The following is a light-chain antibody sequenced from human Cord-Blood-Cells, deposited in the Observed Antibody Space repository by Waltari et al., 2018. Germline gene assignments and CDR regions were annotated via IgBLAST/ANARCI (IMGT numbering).Light chain of an antibody. Sequence: EIVLTQSPATLTLSPGERATLSGRASQSVSSYLAWYQQQPGQAPRLLNDDASNRATGIPARFSGSGSGTYFTLTISSLAPEDFAVYYCQQRSNWPPLTVGGGSKVEIK. CDR1: QSVSSY. V-gene: IGKV3-11*01. J-gene: IGKJ4*01. CDR3: QQRSNWPPLT. CDR2: DAS.